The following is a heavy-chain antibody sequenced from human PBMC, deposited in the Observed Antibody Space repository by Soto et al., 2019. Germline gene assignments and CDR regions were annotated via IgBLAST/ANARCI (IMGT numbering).Heavy chain of an antibody. D-gene: IGHD6-6*01. CDR3: ARNGIAARQAPPYYYYYYGMDV. Sequence: GGSLRLSCAASGFTFSSYWMHWVRQAPGKGLVWVSRINSDGSSTSYADSVKGRFTISRDNAKNTLYLQMNSLRAEDTAVYYCARNGIAARQAPPYYYYYYGMDVWGQGTTVTVSS. V-gene: IGHV3-74*01. J-gene: IGHJ6*02. CDR1: GFTFSSYW. CDR2: INSDGSST.